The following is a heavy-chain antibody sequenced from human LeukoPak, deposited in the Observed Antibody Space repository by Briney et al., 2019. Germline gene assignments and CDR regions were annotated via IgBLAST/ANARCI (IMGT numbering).Heavy chain of an antibody. V-gene: IGHV4-59*01. CDR1: GVSISSYY. D-gene: IGHD4-17*01. CDR3: ASWSTGDYARFDY. J-gene: IGHJ4*02. CDR2: IYYSGST. Sequence: SETLSLTCTVSGVSISSYYWSWIRQPPGKGLEWIGYIYYSGSTNYNPSLKSRVTISVDTSKNQFSLKLSSVTAADTAVYCCASWSTGDYARFDYWGQGTLVTVSS.